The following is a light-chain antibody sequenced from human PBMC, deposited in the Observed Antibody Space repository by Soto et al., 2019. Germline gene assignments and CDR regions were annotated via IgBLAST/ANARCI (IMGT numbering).Light chain of an antibody. CDR2: GAS. CDR3: QQYGSSGT. CDR1: ESIRTF. Sequence: EIVLTQSPATLSLSPGERAILSCRASESIRTFLAWYQQKPGQAPRLLIYGASNRATGIPARFSGSGSGADFSLTISRLEPEDFAVYYCQQYGSSGTFGQGTKVDIK. V-gene: IGKV3-20*01. J-gene: IGKJ1*01.